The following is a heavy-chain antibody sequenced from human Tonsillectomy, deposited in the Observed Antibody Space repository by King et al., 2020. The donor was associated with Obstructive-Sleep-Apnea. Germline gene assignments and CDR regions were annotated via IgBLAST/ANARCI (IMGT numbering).Heavy chain of an antibody. D-gene: IGHD3-22*01. V-gene: IGHV4-39*07. CDR1: GGSISSSSYY. J-gene: IGHJ2*01. CDR2: IYYSGNT. Sequence: LQLKESGPGLVKPSENLSLTCTVSGGSISSSSYYWGWIRQPPGKGLEWIGSIYYSGNTYFNPSLKSRVTISVDTSKNQFSLRLSSATAADTAVYYCARAEDSSGYYSSWYFDLWGRGTLVTVSS. CDR3: ARAEDSSGYYSSWYFDL.